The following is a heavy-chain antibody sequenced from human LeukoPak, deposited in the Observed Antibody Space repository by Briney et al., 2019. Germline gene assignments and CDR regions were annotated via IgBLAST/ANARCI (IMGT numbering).Heavy chain of an antibody. D-gene: IGHD5-24*01. CDR2: IWNDGSDD. CDR3: AKDIGRWLQPIDAFDI. V-gene: IGHV3-33*03. CDR1: GFSFSSYG. J-gene: IGHJ3*02. Sequence: GGSLRLSCAASGFSFSSYGMHWVRQAPGKGLEWVAVIWNDGSDDYYKDSVKGRFTISRDNAKNSLYLQMNSLRAEDTALYYCAKDIGRWLQPIDAFDIWGQGTMVTVSS.